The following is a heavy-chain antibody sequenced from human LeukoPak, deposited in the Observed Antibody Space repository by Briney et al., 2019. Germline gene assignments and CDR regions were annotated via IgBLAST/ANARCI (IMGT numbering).Heavy chain of an antibody. CDR2: ITSSGSTI. CDR3: AELGITMIGGV. Sequence: SLRLSCAASGITFTSYEMNWGRQPPEKGLEWVSYITSSGSTIYYADSVKGRFTISRDNAKNSLYLQMTSLRAEDTAVYYCAELGITMIGGVWGKGTTVTISS. J-gene: IGHJ6*01. D-gene: IGHD3-10*02. V-gene: IGHV3-48*03. CDR1: GITFTSYE.